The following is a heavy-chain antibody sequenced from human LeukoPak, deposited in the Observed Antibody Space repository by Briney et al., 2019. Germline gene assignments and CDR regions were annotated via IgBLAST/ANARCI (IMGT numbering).Heavy chain of an antibody. CDR3: AREMATIIRAFDI. V-gene: IGHV4-59*01. Sequence: PSETLSLTCAVSGGYFSSYCWSWIRQPPGKGLEWIGYIYYSGSTNYNPSLKSRVTISVDTSKNQFSLKLSSVTAADTAVYYCAREMATIIRAFDIWGQGTMVTVSS. CDR1: GGYFSSYC. D-gene: IGHD5-24*01. CDR2: IYYSGST. J-gene: IGHJ3*02.